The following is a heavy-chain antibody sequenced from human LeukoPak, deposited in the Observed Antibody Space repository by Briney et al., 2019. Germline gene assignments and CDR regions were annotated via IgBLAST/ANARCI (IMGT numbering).Heavy chain of an antibody. Sequence: SETLSLTCSVSGGSFSSSSYYWGWIRQSPGKGLEWIGSVSSSGSADYNPSLQSRVTISLDTSRNQFSLKVNSVTAADTAVYYCARIPGPYSSSWYVPVGYYYYYMDVWGKGTTVTVSS. CDR1: GGSFSSSSYY. D-gene: IGHD6-13*01. CDR3: ARIPGPYSSSWYVPVGYYYYYMDV. V-gene: IGHV4-39*07. J-gene: IGHJ6*03. CDR2: VSSSGSA.